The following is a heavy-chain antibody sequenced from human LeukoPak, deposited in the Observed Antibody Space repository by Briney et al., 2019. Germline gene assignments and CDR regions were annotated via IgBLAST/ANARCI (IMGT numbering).Heavy chain of an antibody. J-gene: IGHJ3*02. CDR2: VYYSGST. CDR3: ARHAYCGGDCFGGAFEI. CDR1: GGSISYYY. Sequence: PSETLSLTCTVSGGSISYYYWSWIRQPPGKGLEWIGYVYYSGSTSYNPSLKSRVTTSLDTSKHQFSLKLNSVTAADTAVYYCARHAYCGGDCFGGAFEIWGQGTMVTVSS. D-gene: IGHD2-21*02. V-gene: IGHV4-59*08.